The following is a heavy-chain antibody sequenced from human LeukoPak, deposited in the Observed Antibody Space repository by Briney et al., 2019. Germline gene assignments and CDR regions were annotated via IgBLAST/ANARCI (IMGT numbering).Heavy chain of an antibody. Sequence: PGGSLRLSCAASGFTFSSYSMNWVRQAPGKGLEWVSYISSSSSTIYYADSVKGRFTISRDNAKNSLYLQMNSLRAEDTAVYYCAREGWNDAEAYDYWGQGTLVTVSS. CDR3: AREGWNDAEAYDY. CDR1: GFTFSSYS. D-gene: IGHD1-1*01. CDR2: ISSSSSTI. J-gene: IGHJ4*02. V-gene: IGHV3-48*04.